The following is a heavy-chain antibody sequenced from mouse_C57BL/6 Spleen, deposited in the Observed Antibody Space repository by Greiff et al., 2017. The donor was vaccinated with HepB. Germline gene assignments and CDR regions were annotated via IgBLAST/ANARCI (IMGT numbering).Heavy chain of an antibody. CDR1: EYEFPSHD. J-gene: IGHJ1*03. CDR3: ESRGDGYNWYFDV. Sequence: EVHLVESGGGLVQPGESLKLSCESNEYEFPSHDMSWVRKTPEKRLELVAAINSDGGSTYYPDTMERRFIISRDNTKKTLYLQMSSLRSEDTALYYCESRGDGYNWYFDVWGTGTTVTVSS. CDR2: INSDGGST. V-gene: IGHV5-2*01. D-gene: IGHD2-3*01.